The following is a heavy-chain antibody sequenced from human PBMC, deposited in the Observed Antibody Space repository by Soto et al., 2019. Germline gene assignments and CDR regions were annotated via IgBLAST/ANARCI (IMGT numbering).Heavy chain of an antibody. D-gene: IGHD1-7*01. CDR2: IYYSGST. Sequence: SETLSLTCTVSGGSISSSSYYWGWIRQPPGKGLEWIGSIYYSGSTYYNPSLKSRVTISVDTSKNQFSLKLSSVTAADTAVYYCARQELKLPSFDPWGQGTLVTVSS. CDR3: ARQELKLPSFDP. CDR1: GGSISSSSYY. V-gene: IGHV4-39*01. J-gene: IGHJ5*02.